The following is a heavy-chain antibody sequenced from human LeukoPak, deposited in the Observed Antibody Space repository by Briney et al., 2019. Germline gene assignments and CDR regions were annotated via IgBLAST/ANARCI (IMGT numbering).Heavy chain of an antibody. D-gene: IGHD3-22*01. CDR2: ISTTGGST. Sequence: GGSLRLSCAASGFTFSSYSMSWVRQAPGKGLEWVSAISTTGGSTDYADSVKGRFTIPRDNSKNTLYLQMNSLRAEDTAVYYCAKHAKFYYDSSGYLDYWGQGTLVTVSS. CDR3: AKHAKFYYDSSGYLDY. J-gene: IGHJ4*02. V-gene: IGHV3-23*01. CDR1: GFTFSSYS.